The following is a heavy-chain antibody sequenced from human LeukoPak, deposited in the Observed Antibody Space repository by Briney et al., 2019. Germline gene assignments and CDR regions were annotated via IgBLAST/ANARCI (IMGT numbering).Heavy chain of an antibody. CDR1: GGTFSNYA. D-gene: IGHD6-19*01. V-gene: IGHV1-69*06. CDR2: IIPIFGTA. CDR3: ARDRIAVTGRKYYYYMDV. J-gene: IGHJ6*03. Sequence: SVKVSCKASGGTFSNYAISWVRQPPGQGLDWMGGIIPIFGTANYAQKFQGRVTITADKSTSTAYMELSSLRSEDTAMYYCARDRIAVTGRKYYYYMDVWGKGTTVTVSS.